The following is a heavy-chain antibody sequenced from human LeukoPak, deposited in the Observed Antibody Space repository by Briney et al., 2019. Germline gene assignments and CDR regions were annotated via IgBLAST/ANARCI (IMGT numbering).Heavy chain of an antibody. CDR1: GYTFTSYA. V-gene: IGHV1-3*01. J-gene: IGHJ3*02. Sequence: ASVKVSCKASGYTFTSYAMHWVRQAPGQRLEWMGWINAGNGNTKYSQKFQGRVTITRDTSASTAYMELSSLRSEDTAVYYCARVDYYGSGSYYKIAAFDIWGQGTMVTVSS. CDR3: ARVDYYGSGSYYKIAAFDI. CDR2: INAGNGNT. D-gene: IGHD3-10*01.